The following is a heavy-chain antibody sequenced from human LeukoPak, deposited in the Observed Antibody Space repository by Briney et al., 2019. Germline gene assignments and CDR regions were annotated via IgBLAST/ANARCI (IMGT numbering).Heavy chain of an antibody. D-gene: IGHD5-24*01. V-gene: IGHV1-69*13. CDR1: GGTFSIYA. Sequence: ASVNVSCKASGGTFSIYAISWVRQAPGQGLEWMGGIIPIFGTANYAQKFQGRVTITADESTSTAYMELSSLRSEDTAVYYCARGSRDGYNIETPFDYWGQGTLVTVSS. CDR3: ARGSRDGYNIETPFDY. CDR2: IIPIFGTA. J-gene: IGHJ4*02.